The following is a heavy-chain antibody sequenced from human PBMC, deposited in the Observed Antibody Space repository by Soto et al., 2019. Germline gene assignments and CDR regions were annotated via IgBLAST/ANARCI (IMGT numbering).Heavy chain of an antibody. Sequence: SETLSLTCTVSGGSISSGGYYWSWIRQHPGKGLEWIGYIYYSGSTYYNPSLKSRVTISVDTSKNQFSLKLSSVTAADTAVYYCARAPLQGSGSQNLYYYYYGMDVWGQGTTVTVSS. CDR2: IYYSGST. V-gene: IGHV4-31*03. CDR1: GGSISSGGYY. J-gene: IGHJ6*02. CDR3: ARAPLQGSGSQNLYYYYYGMDV. D-gene: IGHD3-10*01.